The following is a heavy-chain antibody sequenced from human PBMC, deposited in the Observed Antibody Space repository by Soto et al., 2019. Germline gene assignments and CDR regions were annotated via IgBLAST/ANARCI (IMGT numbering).Heavy chain of an antibody. CDR2: IYYTGST. CDR3: ARGTYTSAWRTFYCDY. V-gene: IGHV4-61*08. CDR1: GGSVSGAGYY. Sequence: QMQLHESVPGLVKTSETLSLTCTVSGGSVSGAGYYWTWVRQPPGRGLEWLGYIYYTGSTNYNPSLRSRVTISVDTSKNKFALRLSSVTAADTATYYCARGTYTSAWRTFYCDYWGQGTLVTASS. D-gene: IGHD6-19*01. J-gene: IGHJ4*02.